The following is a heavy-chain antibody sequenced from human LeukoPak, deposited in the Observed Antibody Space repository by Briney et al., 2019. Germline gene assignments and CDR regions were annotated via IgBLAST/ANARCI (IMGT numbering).Heavy chain of an antibody. Sequence: PGGSLCLSSVASGFTLSKYAMGWVRQPPGRGLEWVSAIRASGGSTYYADSVKGRFTISRDNSKNTLYLQMNSLRAEDTAVYYCAKPRAPAANIYYYGMDVWGKGTTVTVSS. V-gene: IGHV3-23*01. CDR3: AKPRAPAANIYYYGMDV. D-gene: IGHD2-2*01. CDR1: GFTLSKYA. J-gene: IGHJ6*04. CDR2: IRASGGST.